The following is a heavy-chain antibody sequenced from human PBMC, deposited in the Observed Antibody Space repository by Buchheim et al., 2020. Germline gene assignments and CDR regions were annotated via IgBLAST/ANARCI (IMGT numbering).Heavy chain of an antibody. Sequence: EVQLVESGGGLVQPGGSLRLSCAASGFTFSSYWMSWVRQAPGKGLAWVANIKQDGSEKYYVDSVKGRFTISRDNAKNSLYLQMNSLRAEDTAVYYCARAGYDFWSGYRGTGFDYWGQGTL. J-gene: IGHJ4*02. CDR3: ARAGYDFWSGYRGTGFDY. CDR2: IKQDGSEK. D-gene: IGHD3-3*01. V-gene: IGHV3-7*01. CDR1: GFTFSSYW.